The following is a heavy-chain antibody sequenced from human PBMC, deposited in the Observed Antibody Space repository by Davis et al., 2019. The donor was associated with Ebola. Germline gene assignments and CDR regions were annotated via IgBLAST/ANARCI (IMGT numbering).Heavy chain of an antibody. CDR1: GGSISSSSYY. V-gene: IGHV4-39*07. CDR2: INHSGST. Sequence: SETLSLTCTVSGGSISSSSYYWGWIRQPPGKGLEWIGEINHSGSTNYNPSLKSRVTISVDTSKNQFSLKLSSVTAADTAVYYCARVGGLSGVDYWGQGTLVTVSS. J-gene: IGHJ4*02. CDR3: ARVGGLSGVDY. D-gene: IGHD3-3*01.